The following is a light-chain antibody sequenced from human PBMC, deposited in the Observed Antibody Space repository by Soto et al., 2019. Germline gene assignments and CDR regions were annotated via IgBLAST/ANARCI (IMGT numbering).Light chain of an antibody. J-gene: IGKJ1*01. Sequence: DIQMTQSPSTLSASVGDRVTITCRASQSISGWLAWYQQNPGKAPKLLIYKASTLESGVPSRFSGSGSGTEFTLTISIVQPDDFATYYCQQYNNYGSWTFGQGTKVEIK. CDR1: QSISGW. V-gene: IGKV1-5*03. CDR2: KAS. CDR3: QQYNNYGSWT.